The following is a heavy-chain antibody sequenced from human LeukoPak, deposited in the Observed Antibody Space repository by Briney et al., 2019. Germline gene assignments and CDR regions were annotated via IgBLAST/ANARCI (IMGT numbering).Heavy chain of an antibody. CDR1: GYTFFSYG. Sequence: GASVKVSCKASGYTFFSYGISWVRQAPGQGIEWMGWISAYNGNTNYAQKLQVRVTMTTDTSTSTAYMELRSLRSDDTAVYYCARGPGYGSGSYNDYWGQGTLVTVSS. D-gene: IGHD3-10*01. CDR2: ISAYNGNT. V-gene: IGHV1-18*04. J-gene: IGHJ4*02. CDR3: ARGPGYGSGSYNDY.